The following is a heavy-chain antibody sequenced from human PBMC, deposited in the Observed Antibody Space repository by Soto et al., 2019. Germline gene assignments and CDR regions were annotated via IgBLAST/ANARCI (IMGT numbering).Heavy chain of an antibody. J-gene: IGHJ4*02. CDR2: ITADGNID. Sequence: DVQLLESGGDLVHPGGSLRLSCATSGFTFSNYVMTWVRQAPGKGLEYVSSITADGNIDAYADSVRGRFTISRDNSKDTLSLQMNSLRVEDTAIYYCAKGSSREVYQWGQGTLVTVSS. CDR3: AKGSSREVYQ. D-gene: IGHD2-2*01. CDR1: GFTFSNYV. V-gene: IGHV3-23*01.